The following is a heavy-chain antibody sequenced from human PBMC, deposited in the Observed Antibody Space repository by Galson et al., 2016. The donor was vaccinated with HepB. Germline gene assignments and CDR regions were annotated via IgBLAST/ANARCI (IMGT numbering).Heavy chain of an antibody. J-gene: IGHJ4*02. V-gene: IGHV4-39*01. CDR2: IYYSGRT. CDR3: ARHEPSFCSSAICYPYYFDY. D-gene: IGHD2-2*01. CDR1: GGSINNKTW. Sequence: SETLSLTCAVSGGSINNKTWWGWIRQPPGKGLEWIGSIYYSGRTFYNPSLQSRVTISVDTSKNQFSLSLNSVTAADTAVYYCARHEPSFCSSAICYPYYFDYWGQGTLVTVSS.